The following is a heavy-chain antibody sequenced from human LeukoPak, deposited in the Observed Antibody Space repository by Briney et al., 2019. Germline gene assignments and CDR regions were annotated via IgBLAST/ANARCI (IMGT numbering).Heavy chain of an antibody. D-gene: IGHD3-22*01. CDR3: ARDANSSGYDAFDI. CDR2: IYYSGST. CDR1: GGSISSYY. J-gene: IGHJ3*02. Sequence: SETLSLTCTVSGGSISSYYWSWIRQPPGKGLEWIGYIYYSGSTNYNPSLKSRVTISVDTSKNQFSLKLSSVTAADTAVYYCARDANSSGYDAFDIWGQGTMVTVSS. V-gene: IGHV4-59*01.